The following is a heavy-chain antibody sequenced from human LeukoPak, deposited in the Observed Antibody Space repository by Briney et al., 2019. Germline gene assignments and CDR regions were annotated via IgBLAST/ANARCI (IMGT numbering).Heavy chain of an antibody. V-gene: IGHV4-30-4*07. CDR2: IYYSGST. J-gene: IGHJ6*03. CDR1: GGSISSGGYS. D-gene: IGHD3-10*01. Sequence: PSETLSLTCAVSGGSISSGGYSWSWIRQPPGKGLEWIGYIYYSGSTYYNPSLKSRVTISVDTSKNQFSLKLSSVTAADTAVYYCARHQEGMVRGVLYYMDVWGKGTTVIISS. CDR3: ARHQEGMVRGVLYYMDV.